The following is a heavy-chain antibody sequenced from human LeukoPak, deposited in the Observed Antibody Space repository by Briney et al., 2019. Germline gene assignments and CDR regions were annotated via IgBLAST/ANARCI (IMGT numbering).Heavy chain of an antibody. J-gene: IGHJ4*02. V-gene: IGHV4-59*08. CDR2: VYYSGST. D-gene: IGHD3-10*01. CDR1: GGSITNYY. CDR3: AATMVRGVHTHFDY. Sequence: SETLSLTCTVSGGSITNYYWSWIRQPPGKGLEWIGYVYYSGSTNYNPSLKSRVTISVDTSKNQFSLKLSSVTAADTTVYYCAATMVRGVHTHFDYWGQGTLVTVSS.